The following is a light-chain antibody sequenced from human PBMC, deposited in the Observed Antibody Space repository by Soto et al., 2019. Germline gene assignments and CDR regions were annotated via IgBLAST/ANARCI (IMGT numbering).Light chain of an antibody. Sequence: QSALTQPASVSGSPGQSITISCTGSSSDVGAYRYVSWFQQHPGRAPKLIIYEVSNRPSGVSDRFSGSKSGNTASLTISGLKAEDEADYHCSSYTTTTAWVFGGGTKSPS. V-gene: IGLV2-14*01. CDR3: SSYTTTTAWV. CDR1: SSDVGAYRY. J-gene: IGLJ3*02. CDR2: EVS.